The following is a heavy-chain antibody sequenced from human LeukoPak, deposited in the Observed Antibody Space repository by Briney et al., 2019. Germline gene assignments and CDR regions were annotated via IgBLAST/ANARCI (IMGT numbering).Heavy chain of an antibody. CDR3: ARGRMIAAAGTDYYYGMDV. V-gene: IGHV1-2*02. CDR2: INPNSGGT. CDR1: GYTFTGYY. J-gene: IGHJ6*02. Sequence: ASVKVSCKASGYTFTGYYMHWVRQAPGQGLEWMGWINPNSGGTNYAQKFQGRVTMTRDTSISTAYMELSSLRSEDTAVYYCARGRMIAAAGTDYYYGMDVWGQGTTVTVSS. D-gene: IGHD6-13*01.